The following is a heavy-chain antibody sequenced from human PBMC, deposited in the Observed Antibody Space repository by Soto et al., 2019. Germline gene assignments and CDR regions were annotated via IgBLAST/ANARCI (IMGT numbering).Heavy chain of an antibody. V-gene: IGHV1-46*01. CDR2: INLSAGST. J-gene: IGHJ6*02. Sequence: GASVKVSCKASGHTFTSYYMHWVRQAPGQGLEWIGIINLSAGSTSYAQKFQGRVTISKDTSKNQVVLTMTNMDPVDTATYYCARIRNWQYYYYGMDVWGQGTTVTVCS. CDR1: GHTFTSYY. D-gene: IGHD1-20*01. CDR3: ARIRNWQYYYYGMDV.